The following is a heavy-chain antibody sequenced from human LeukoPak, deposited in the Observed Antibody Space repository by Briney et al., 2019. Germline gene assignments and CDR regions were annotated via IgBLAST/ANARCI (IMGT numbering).Heavy chain of an antibody. CDR3: ASAQINQYSSSWYDY. CDR2: IIPIFGTA. Sequence: ASVKVSCKASGGTFSSYAISWVRQAPGQGLEWMGGIIPIFGTANYAQKFQGRVTITTDESTSTAYMELSSLRSEDTAVYYCASAQINQYSSSWYDYWGQGTLVTVSS. V-gene: IGHV1-69*05. CDR1: GGTFSSYA. J-gene: IGHJ4*02. D-gene: IGHD6-13*01.